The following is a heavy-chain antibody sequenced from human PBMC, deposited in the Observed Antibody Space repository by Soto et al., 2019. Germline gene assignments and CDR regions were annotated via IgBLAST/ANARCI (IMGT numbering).Heavy chain of an antibody. CDR1: GFTFSSYA. Sequence: GGSLRLSCAASGFTFSSYAMNWVRQAPGKGLEWVGRIKSKTDGGTTDYAAPVKGRFTISRDDSKNTLYLQMNSLKTEDTAVYYCTTGYSPYYYDSSGYYYDGALGYYGMDVWGQGTTVTVSS. CDR3: TTGYSPYYYDSSGYYYDGALGYYGMDV. V-gene: IGHV3-15*07. D-gene: IGHD3-22*01. CDR2: IKSKTDGGTT. J-gene: IGHJ6*02.